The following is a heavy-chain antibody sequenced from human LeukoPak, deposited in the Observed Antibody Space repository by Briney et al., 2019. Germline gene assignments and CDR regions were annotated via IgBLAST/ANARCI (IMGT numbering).Heavy chain of an antibody. J-gene: IGHJ4*02. V-gene: IGHV3-30*18. CDR2: ISYDGSNK. CDR3: AKDGRDYGDYVDY. CDR1: GFTFSSYG. Sequence: GRSLRLSCAASGFTFSSYGMHWVRQAPGKGLEWVAVISYDGSNKYYADSVKGRFTISRDNSKNTLYLQMNGLRAEDTAVYYCAKDGRDYGDYVDYWGQGTLVTVSS. D-gene: IGHD4-17*01.